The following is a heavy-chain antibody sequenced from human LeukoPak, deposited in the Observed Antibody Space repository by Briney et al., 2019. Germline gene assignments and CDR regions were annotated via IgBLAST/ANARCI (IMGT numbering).Heavy chain of an antibody. D-gene: IGHD3-22*01. V-gene: IGHV4-4*07. CDR3: ARDRYYDSSGYYLPDAFDI. J-gene: IGHJ3*02. Sequence: SETLSLTGTVSGGSISSYYWSWIRQPAGKGLEWIGRIYTSGSTNYNPSLKSRVTMSVDTSKNQFSLKLSSVTAADTAVYYCARDRYYDSSGYYLPDAFDIWGQGTMVTVSS. CDR1: GGSISSYY. CDR2: IYTSGST.